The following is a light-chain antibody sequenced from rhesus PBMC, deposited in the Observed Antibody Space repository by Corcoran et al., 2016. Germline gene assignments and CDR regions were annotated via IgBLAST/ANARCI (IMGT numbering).Light chain of an antibody. J-gene: IGKJ2*01. Sequence: DIVMTQSPDSLAVSLGERITINCKSSQTLLYSSNNKNSLAWYQQKPGQAPKMLIYGASIRESGFPNRVSGTGSGTDFTLTISGLQAEDVAVYYCQQYYSSPYNFGQGTKVEIK. CDR2: GAS. V-gene: IGKV4-1*01. CDR3: QQYYSSPYN. CDR1: QTLLYSSNNKNS.